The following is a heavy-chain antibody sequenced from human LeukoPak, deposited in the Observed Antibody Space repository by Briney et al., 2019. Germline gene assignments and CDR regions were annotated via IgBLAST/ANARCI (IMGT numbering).Heavy chain of an antibody. CDR3: ARDLPNYYDSRNYYYAMDV. Sequence: AASVNVSCKASGYTFTGYYMHWVRQAPGQGLEWMGWINPNSGGTNYAQKFQGWVTMTRDTSISTAYMELSRLRSDDTAVYYCARDLPNYYDSRNYYYAMDVWGQGTTVTVSS. D-gene: IGHD3-22*01. V-gene: IGHV1-2*04. CDR1: GYTFTGYY. CDR2: INPNSGGT. J-gene: IGHJ6*02.